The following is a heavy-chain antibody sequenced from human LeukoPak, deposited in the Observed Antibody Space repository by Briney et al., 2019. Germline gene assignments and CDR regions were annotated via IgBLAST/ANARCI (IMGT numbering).Heavy chain of an antibody. CDR2: INWHGDRR. J-gene: IGHJ4*02. CDR1: GFTFSNYA. V-gene: IGHV3-20*04. D-gene: IGHD3-10*01. CDR3: ARSAYYGSGSYSDY. Sequence: GGSLRLSCVASGFTFSNYAMSWVRQAPGKGLEWGWGINWHGDRRDYADSVNRLFTISSHTANHSLYLQMNSLRADDTALYYCARSAYYGSGSYSDYWGQGTLVTVSS.